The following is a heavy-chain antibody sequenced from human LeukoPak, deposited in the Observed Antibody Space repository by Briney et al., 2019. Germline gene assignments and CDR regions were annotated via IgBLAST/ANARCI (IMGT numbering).Heavy chain of an antibody. V-gene: IGHV1-2*02. Sequence: ASVKVSCKASGYTFTGYYMHWVRQAPGQGLEWMGWINPNSGGTNYAQKFQGRVTMTRDTSISTAYMELSRLRSDDTAVCYCARGGVSSGPSENDYWGQGTLVTVSS. CDR2: INPNSGGT. D-gene: IGHD6-19*01. CDR3: ARGGVSSGPSENDY. J-gene: IGHJ4*02. CDR1: GYTFTGYY.